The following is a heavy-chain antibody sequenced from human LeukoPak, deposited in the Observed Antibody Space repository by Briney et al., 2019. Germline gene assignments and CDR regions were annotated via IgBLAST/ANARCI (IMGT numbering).Heavy chain of an antibody. CDR2: INHSGST. J-gene: IGHJ4*02. CDR1: GGSFSGYY. CDR3: ARGLTFDY. Sequence: SETLSLTCAVYGGSFSGYYWSWIRQPPGKGLEWIGEINHSGSTNYNPSLKSRVTISVDTSKNQFSLKLSSVTAADTAVYYCARGLTFDYWGQGTLVTVSS. V-gene: IGHV4-34*01.